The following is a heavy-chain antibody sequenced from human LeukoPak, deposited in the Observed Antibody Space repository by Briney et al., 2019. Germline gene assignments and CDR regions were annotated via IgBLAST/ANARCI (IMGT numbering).Heavy chain of an antibody. CDR3: ARVTVIMVRGVSYFDY. D-gene: IGHD3-10*01. Sequence: AAVKVSCQASGYTFTSYGISGVRQPPGQGLEWMGLISAYNGNTNNAQKLQGRVTMTTDTSASTAYMWLRSLRTDDTAVYYCARVTVIMVRGVSYFDYWGQGTLVTVSS. CDR2: ISAYNGNT. CDR1: GYTFTSYG. J-gene: IGHJ4*02. V-gene: IGHV1-18*01.